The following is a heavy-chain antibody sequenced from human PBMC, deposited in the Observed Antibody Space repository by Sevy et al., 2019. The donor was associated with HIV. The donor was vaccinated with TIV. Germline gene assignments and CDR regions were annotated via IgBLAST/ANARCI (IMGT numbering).Heavy chain of an antibody. Sequence: GGSLRLSCAASEFIFTGYWMNWVRQAPGKGLEWISYISSNSAAIYYPDSVKGRFTVSRDNANTALSLQMNSLRDDDTAVYYCARGPDCGGDCDVGFYYPLDVWGQGTTVTVSS. CDR1: EFIFTGYW. J-gene: IGHJ6*02. V-gene: IGHV3-48*02. CDR3: ARGPDCGGDCDVGFYYPLDV. D-gene: IGHD2-21*02. CDR2: ISSNSAAI.